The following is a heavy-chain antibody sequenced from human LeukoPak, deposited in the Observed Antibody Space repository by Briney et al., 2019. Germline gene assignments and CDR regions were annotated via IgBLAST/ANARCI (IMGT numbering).Heavy chain of an antibody. J-gene: IGHJ3*02. CDR1: GFTFSSYK. V-gene: IGHV3-48*01. D-gene: IGHD4-17*01. Sequence: PGGSLRLSCAASGFTFSSYKMNWVRQAPGKGLEWVSYISGSSNTIYYADSVKGRFTISRDNAKNSLYLQMNSLRAEDTALYHCAKDPNGDYIGAFDMWGQGTMVTVSS. CDR3: AKDPNGDYIGAFDM. CDR2: ISGSSNTI.